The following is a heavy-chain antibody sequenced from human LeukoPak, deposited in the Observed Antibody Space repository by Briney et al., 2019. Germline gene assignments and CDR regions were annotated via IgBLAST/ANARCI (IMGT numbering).Heavy chain of an antibody. CDR3: ARHPATIGWEIDY. D-gene: IGHD1-26*01. J-gene: IGHJ4*02. CDR2: IYYSGST. Sequence: SETLSLTCTVSGGSISSYYWSWIRQPPGKGLEWIGYIYYSGSTNYNPSLKSRVIISVDTSKNQFSLKLSSVTAADTAVYYCARHPATIGWEIDYWGQGTLVTVSS. CDR1: GGSISSYY. V-gene: IGHV4-59*08.